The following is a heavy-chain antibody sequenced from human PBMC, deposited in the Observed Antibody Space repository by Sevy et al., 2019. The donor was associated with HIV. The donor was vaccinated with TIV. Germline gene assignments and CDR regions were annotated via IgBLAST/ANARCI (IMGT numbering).Heavy chain of an antibody. J-gene: IGHJ4*02. V-gene: IGHV3-7*01. Sequence: GGSLRLSCAASGFTFSSYCMSWVRQAPGKGLEWVANIKQDGSEKYYVDSVKGRFTISKDNAKNLLYLQMNSLRAEDTAVYYCARAHRIVVVPAACDYWGQGTLVTVSS. D-gene: IGHD2-2*01. CDR2: IKQDGSEK. CDR3: ARAHRIVVVPAACDY. CDR1: GFTFSSYC.